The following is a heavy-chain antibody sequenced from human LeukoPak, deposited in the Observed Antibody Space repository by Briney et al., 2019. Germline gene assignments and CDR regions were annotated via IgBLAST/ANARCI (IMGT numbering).Heavy chain of an antibody. Sequence: GGSLRLSCAASGFTFSSHAMSWVRQAPGKGLKWVSAISGSGGSTYYADSVKGRFTISRDNAKNSLYLQMNSLRVEDTAVYYCARCTTGRTFGSLREIKRSREIDYWGQGTLVTVSS. V-gene: IGHV3-23*01. CDR3: ARCTTGRTFGSLREIKRSREIDY. J-gene: IGHJ4*02. CDR1: GFTFSSHA. CDR2: ISGSGGST. D-gene: IGHD1-1*01.